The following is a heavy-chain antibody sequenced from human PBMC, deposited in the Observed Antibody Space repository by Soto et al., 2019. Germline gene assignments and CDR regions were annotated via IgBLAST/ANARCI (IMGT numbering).Heavy chain of an antibody. CDR1: GGTFSSYA. CDR2: IIPIFGTA. D-gene: IGHD2-15*01. J-gene: IGHJ5*02. V-gene: IGHV1-69*05. CDR3: ARDVVSGWFDP. Sequence: SVKFSCKASGGTFSSYAISWVRQAPGQGLKWMGGIIPIFGTANYAQKLQGRVTMTTDTSTSTAYMELRSLRSDDTAVYYCARDVVSGWFDPWGQGTLVTVSS.